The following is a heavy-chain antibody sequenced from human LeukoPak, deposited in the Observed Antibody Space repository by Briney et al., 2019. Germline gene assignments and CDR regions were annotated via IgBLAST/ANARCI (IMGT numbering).Heavy chain of an antibody. Sequence: PGGSLRLSCAASGFTFSSCGMHWVRQAPGKGLEWVSVISGSGGGTSYADSVKGRFTISRDNSKNTLYLQMSSLRAEDTAIYYCAKRGYCTSSGCYAVDYWGQGTLVTVSS. CDR2: ISGSGGGT. V-gene: IGHV3-23*01. CDR3: AKRGYCTSSGCYAVDY. CDR1: GFTFSSCG. D-gene: IGHD2-2*01. J-gene: IGHJ4*02.